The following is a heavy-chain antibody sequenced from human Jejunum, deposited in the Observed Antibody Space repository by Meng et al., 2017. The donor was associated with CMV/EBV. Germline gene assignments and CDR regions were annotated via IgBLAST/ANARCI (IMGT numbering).Heavy chain of an antibody. CDR1: ISSCHSS. V-gene: IGHV4-39*07. J-gene: IGHJ5*02. CDR3: AREQTNFYGLGWYNYFDP. Sequence: ISSCHSSWGWLRQPPGKGLEWICSIYYSGTTDYNPSLKSRVTISVDTSKNQFSLKLSSVTAADTAVYYCAREQTNFYGLGWYNYFDPWGQGTLVTVSS. CDR2: IYYSGTT. D-gene: IGHD3-10*01.